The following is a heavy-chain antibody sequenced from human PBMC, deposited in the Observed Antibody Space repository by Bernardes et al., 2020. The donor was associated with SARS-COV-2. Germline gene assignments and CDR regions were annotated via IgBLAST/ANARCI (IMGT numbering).Heavy chain of an antibody. V-gene: IGHV1-69*04. D-gene: IGHD6-13*01. Sequence: SVKVSCKASGGTFSSHAISWVRQAPGQGLEWMGRIIPILGLVNYAQKFQGRVTITADKSTSTAYMELSSLRSEDTAVYYCAREAAAEMDYYYGMDVWGQGTTVTVSS. CDR2: IIPILGLV. J-gene: IGHJ6*02. CDR1: GGTFSSHA. CDR3: AREAAAEMDYYYGMDV.